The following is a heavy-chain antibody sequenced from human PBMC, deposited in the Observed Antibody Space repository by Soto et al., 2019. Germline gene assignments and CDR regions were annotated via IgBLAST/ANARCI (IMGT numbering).Heavy chain of an antibody. CDR2: MNPNSGNT. CDR1: GYTFSSYD. D-gene: IGHD1-1*01. CDR3: ARGVERRTYGAFDI. J-gene: IGHJ3*02. V-gene: IGHV1-8*01. Sequence: APVNLSRKASGYTFSSYDINWVSNATGQGLEWMGWMNPNSGNTGYAQKFQGRVTMTRNTSISTAYMELSSLRSEDTAVYYCARGVERRTYGAFDIWGQGTMVTV.